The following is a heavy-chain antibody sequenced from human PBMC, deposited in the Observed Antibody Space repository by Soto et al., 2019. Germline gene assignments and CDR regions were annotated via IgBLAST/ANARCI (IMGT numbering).Heavy chain of an antibody. D-gene: IGHD2-2*01. J-gene: IGHJ6*02. CDR2: ISAYNGNT. V-gene: IGHV1-18*01. CDR3: ARDPGDIVVVPAAMADYGMDV. CDR1: GYTFTSYG. Sequence: GASVKVSCKASGYTFTSYGISWVRQAPGQGLEWTGWISAYNGNTNYAQKLQGRVTMTTDTSTSTAYMELRSLRSDDTAVYYCARDPGDIVVVPAAMADYGMDVWGQGTTVTVSS.